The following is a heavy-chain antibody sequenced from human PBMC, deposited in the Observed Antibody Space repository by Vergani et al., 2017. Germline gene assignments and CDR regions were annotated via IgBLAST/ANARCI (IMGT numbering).Heavy chain of an antibody. D-gene: IGHD1-26*01. CDR2: ISYDGDGR. CDR3: ARVHPGGSYSYYYYYMDV. CDR1: GFSFRGHG. V-gene: IGHV3-30*03. J-gene: IGHJ6*03. Sequence: QVHFVESGGGVVQPGRSLTLSLVGSGFSFRGHGMHWVRQAPGKGREWGAMISYDGDGRDYGDFAKGRFTSSRDSSKTVYLQMNSLRVEDTAMYFCARVHPGGSYSYYYYYMDVWGKGTTVTVSS.